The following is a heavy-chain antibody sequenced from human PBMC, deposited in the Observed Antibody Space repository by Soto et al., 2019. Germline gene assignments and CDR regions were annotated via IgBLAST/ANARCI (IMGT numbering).Heavy chain of an antibody. J-gene: IGHJ6*03. V-gene: IGHV3-72*01. D-gene: IGHD3-10*01. CDR3: ARNSDGSGSYNYYMDV. CDR2: SRNKANSYTT. Sequence: EVQLVESGGGLVQPGGSLRLSCVVSGFTFSDHYMDWVRQAPGKGLEWVGRSRNKANSYTTEYAASVKGRFTISRDDSENSLYLQMNSLKTEDSALYYCARNSDGSGSYNYYMDVWGKGTTVTVSS. CDR1: GFTFSDHY.